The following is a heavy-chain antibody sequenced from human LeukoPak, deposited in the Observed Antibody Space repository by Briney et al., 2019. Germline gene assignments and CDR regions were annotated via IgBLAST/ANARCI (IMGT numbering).Heavy chain of an antibody. CDR1: GFTFNNYA. V-gene: IGHV3-23*01. D-gene: IGHD3-10*01. CDR3: AKQKESYYYNYYMAV. Sequence: GGSLRLSCAASGFTFNNYAMNWVRQAPGKGLEWVSGISGSGGSTYYADSVKGRFTISRDNSKNTLYLQMNSLRAEDTAVYYCAKQKESYYYNYYMAVGGKGPTVPFS. CDR2: ISGSGGST. J-gene: IGHJ6*03.